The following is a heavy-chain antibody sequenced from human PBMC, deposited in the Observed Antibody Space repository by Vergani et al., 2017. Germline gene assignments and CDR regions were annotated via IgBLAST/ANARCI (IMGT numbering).Heavy chain of an antibody. CDR2: ISASGAPT. J-gene: IGHJ4*01. Sequence: EVPLLESGGDLVEPGGSLRLFCTASGLIFSTYVMSWVRQAPGKGLEWVSGISASGAPTYYADSVKGRVTISRENSKNKLYLQMHSLRVEDTAVYYCAKAYGRYDWFDYWGQRTLVTVSS. CDR3: AKAYGRYDWFDY. V-gene: IGHV3-23*01. CDR1: GLIFSTYV. D-gene: IGHD1-20*01.